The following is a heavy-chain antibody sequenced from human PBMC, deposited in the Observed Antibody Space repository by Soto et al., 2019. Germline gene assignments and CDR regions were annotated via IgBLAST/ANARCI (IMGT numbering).Heavy chain of an antibody. CDR2: MNPNSGNT. V-gene: IGHV1-8*01. CDR3: ARGQREVLRYFDWTSRWVYYYMDV. J-gene: IGHJ6*03. CDR1: GYTFTSYD. D-gene: IGHD3-9*01. Sequence: ASVKVSCKASGYTFTSYDINWVRQATGQGLEWMGWMNPNSGNTGYAQKFQGRVTMTRNTSISTAYMELSSLRSEDTAVYYCARGQREVLRYFDWTSRWVYYYMDVWGKGTTVTVSS.